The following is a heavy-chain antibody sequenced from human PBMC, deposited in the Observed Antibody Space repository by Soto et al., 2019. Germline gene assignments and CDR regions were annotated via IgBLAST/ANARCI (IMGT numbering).Heavy chain of an antibody. D-gene: IGHD3-3*01. Sequence: EEQLLESGGGWVQPGGSLRLSCAASGFTFSSYDMSWVRQAPGKGLEWVSAINGNGGSAYYADSVKGRFTISRDNXXNTFYVQMNSLRSEDTAIYYCAKEDDLWTNGHFAIWGQGTLVTVSS. J-gene: IGHJ3*02. CDR1: GFTFSSYD. CDR3: AKEDDLWTNGHFAI. V-gene: IGHV3-23*01. CDR2: INGNGGSA.